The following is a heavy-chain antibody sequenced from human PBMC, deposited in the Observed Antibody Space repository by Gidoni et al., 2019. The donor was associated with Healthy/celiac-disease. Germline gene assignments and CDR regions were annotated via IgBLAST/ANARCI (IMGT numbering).Heavy chain of an antibody. D-gene: IGHD6-19*01. CDR3: ARIMRQWLFRQYNWFDP. J-gene: IGHJ5*02. V-gene: IGHV2-26*01. CDR2: IFSNDEK. Sequence: QVTLKESGPVLVKTTETLTLTCTVSGLSLSNARMGVSWIRQPPGKALEWLAHIFSNDEKSYSTSLKSRLTISKDTSKSQVVLTMTNMDPVDTATYSCARIMRQWLFRQYNWFDPWGQGTLVTVSS. CDR1: GLSLSNARMG.